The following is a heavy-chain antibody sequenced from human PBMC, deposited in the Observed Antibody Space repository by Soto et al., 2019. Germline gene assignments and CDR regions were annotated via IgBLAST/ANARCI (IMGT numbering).Heavy chain of an antibody. J-gene: IGHJ6*03. D-gene: IGHD3-16*02. CDR3: AAGSDYIWGSYRYPHYYYMDV. CDR1: GFTFTSSA. V-gene: IGHV1-58*02. CDR2: IVVGSVNT. Sequence: ASVKVSCKASGFTFTSSAMQCVRQARGQRLEWIGWIVVGSVNTNYAQKFQERVTITRDMSTSTAYMELSSLRSEDTAVYYCAAGSDYIWGSYRYPHYYYMDVWGKGTTVTVSS.